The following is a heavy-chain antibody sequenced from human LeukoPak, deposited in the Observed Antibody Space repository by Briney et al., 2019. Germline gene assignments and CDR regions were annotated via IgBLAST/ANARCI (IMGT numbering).Heavy chain of an antibody. V-gene: IGHV3-21*01. CDR3: ASGLLDYDFWSGPRDWFDP. CDR1: GFTFSSYS. J-gene: IGHJ5*02. D-gene: IGHD3-3*01. Sequence: PGGSLRLSCAASGFTFSSYSMNWVRQAPGKGLEWVSSISSSSSYIYYADSVKGRFTISRGNAKNSLYLQMNSLRAEDTAVYYCASGLLDYDFWSGPRDWFDPWGQGTLVTVSS. CDR2: ISSSSSYI.